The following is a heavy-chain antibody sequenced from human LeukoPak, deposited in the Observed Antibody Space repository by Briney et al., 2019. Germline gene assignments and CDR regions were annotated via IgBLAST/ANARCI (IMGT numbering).Heavy chain of an antibody. CDR3: ARVIGSYGDSAY. V-gene: IGHV3-48*04. J-gene: IGHJ4*02. Sequence: GGSLRLSCAASGFTFSSYSMNWVRQAPGKGLEWLSYISSTSSAIYYADSLNGRFTISRDNAKNSLYLQMDSLRAEDTAVYYCARVIGSYGDSAYWGQGTLVTVYS. D-gene: IGHD3-16*01. CDR2: ISSTSSAI. CDR1: GFTFSSYS.